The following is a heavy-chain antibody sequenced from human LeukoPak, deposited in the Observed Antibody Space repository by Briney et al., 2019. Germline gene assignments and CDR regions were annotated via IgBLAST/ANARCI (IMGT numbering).Heavy chain of an antibody. CDR1: GYTFTGYY. CDR2: INPNSGAT. V-gene: IGHV1-2*06. Sequence: ASVKVSCKASGYTFTGYYVHWVRQAPGQGLEWMGRINPNSGATNYAQNFQGRVTMTRDMSITTAYMELSRLTFDDTAVYYCARDYDYTGRSASDIWGQGTMVTVSS. D-gene: IGHD3-3*01. J-gene: IGHJ3*02. CDR3: ARDYDYTGRSASDI.